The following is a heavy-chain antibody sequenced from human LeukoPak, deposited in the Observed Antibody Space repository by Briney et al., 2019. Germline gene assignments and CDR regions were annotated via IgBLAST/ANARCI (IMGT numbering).Heavy chain of an antibody. Sequence: GGSLRLSCAASGFTFSSYEMNWVRQAPGKGLEWVSYISSSGSTIYYADSVKGRYTISRDNAKNSLYLQMNSLRAEDTAVYCCARVRAEDTAMASLDYWGQGTLVTVSS. D-gene: IGHD5-18*01. CDR3: ARVRAEDTAMASLDY. V-gene: IGHV3-48*03. CDR1: GFTFSSYE. J-gene: IGHJ4*02. CDR2: ISSSGSTI.